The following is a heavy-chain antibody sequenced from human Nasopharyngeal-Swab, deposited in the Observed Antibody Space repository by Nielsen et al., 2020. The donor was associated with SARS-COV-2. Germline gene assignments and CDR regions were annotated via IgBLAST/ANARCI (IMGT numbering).Heavy chain of an antibody. J-gene: IGHJ2*01. V-gene: IGHV4-59*01. D-gene: IGHD3-9*01. CDR2: IYYSGST. CDR3: ARDIRTYDILTGYSLGYFDL. Sequence: WIRQPPGKGLEWIGYIYYSGSTNYNPSLKSRVTISVDMSKNQFSLKLSSVTAADTAVYYCARDIRTYDILTGYSLGYFDLWGRGTLVTVSS.